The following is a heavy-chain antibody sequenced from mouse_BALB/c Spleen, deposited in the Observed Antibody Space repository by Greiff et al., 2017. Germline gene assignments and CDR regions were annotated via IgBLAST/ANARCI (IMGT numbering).Heavy chain of an antibody. Sequence: QVHVKQSGAELVRPGVSVKISCKGSGYTFTDYAMHWVKQSHAKSLEWIGVISTYYGDASYNQKFKGKATMTVDKSSSTAYMELARLTSEDSAIYYCARDGDSSGYVDYWGQGTTLTVSS. CDR1: GYTFTDYA. D-gene: IGHD3-2*01. CDR3: ARDGDSSGYVDY. V-gene: IGHV1S137*01. CDR2: ISTYYGDA. J-gene: IGHJ2*01.